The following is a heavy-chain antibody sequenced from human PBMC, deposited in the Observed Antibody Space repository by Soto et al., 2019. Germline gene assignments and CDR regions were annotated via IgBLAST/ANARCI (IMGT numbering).Heavy chain of an antibody. V-gene: IGHV1-69*01. CDR2: IIPIFGTA. Sequence: QVQLVQSGAEVKKPGSSVKVSCKASGGTFSSYAISWVRQAPGQGLEWMGGIIPIFGTANYAQKFQGRVTITADESTSTAYMELSSLRSEDTAVYYCARWGRSESSSWYGAWVNYFDYWGQGTLVTVSS. CDR3: ARWGRSESSSWYGAWVNYFDY. CDR1: GGTFSSYA. J-gene: IGHJ4*02. D-gene: IGHD6-13*01.